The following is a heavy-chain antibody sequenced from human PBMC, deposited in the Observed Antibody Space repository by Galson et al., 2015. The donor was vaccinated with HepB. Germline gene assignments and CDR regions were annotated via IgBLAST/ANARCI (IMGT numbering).Heavy chain of an antibody. Sequence: SVKVSCKASGGTFSSYAISWVRQAPGQGLEWMGGIIPIFGTANYAQKFQGRVTITADESTSTAYMELSSLRSEDTAVYYYARGDSGYDHYYFDYWGQGTLVTVSS. D-gene: IGHD5-12*01. J-gene: IGHJ4*02. CDR3: ARGDSGYDHYYFDY. CDR2: IIPIFGTA. CDR1: GGTFSSYA. V-gene: IGHV1-69*13.